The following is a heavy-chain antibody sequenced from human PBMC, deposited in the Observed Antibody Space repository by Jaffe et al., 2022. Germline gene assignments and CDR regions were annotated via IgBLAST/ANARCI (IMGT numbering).Heavy chain of an antibody. CDR3: ARDGTTEDYYYYYMDV. CDR1: GFTFSSYS. CDR2: ISSSSSTI. J-gene: IGHJ6*03. Sequence: EVQLVESGGGLVQPGGSLRLSCAASGFTFSSYSMNWVRQAPGKGLEWVSYISSSSSTIYYADSVKGRFTISRDNAKNSLYLQMNSLRAEDTAVYYCARDGTTEDYYYYYMDVWGKGTTVTVSS. V-gene: IGHV3-48*01. D-gene: IGHD1-7*01.